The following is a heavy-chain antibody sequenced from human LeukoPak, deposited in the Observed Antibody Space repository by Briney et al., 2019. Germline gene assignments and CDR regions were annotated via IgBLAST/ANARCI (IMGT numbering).Heavy chain of an antibody. D-gene: IGHD5-12*01. CDR1: GFTFSSYS. J-gene: IGHJ6*02. CDR2: ISSSSSYI. Sequence: PGGSLRLSCAASGFTFSSYSMNWVRQAPGKGLEWVSSISSSSSYIYYADSVKGRFTISRDNAKNSLYLQMNSLSAEDTAVYYCARDGYRAASYYGMDVWGQGTTVTVSS. CDR3: ARDGYRAASYYGMDV. V-gene: IGHV3-21*01.